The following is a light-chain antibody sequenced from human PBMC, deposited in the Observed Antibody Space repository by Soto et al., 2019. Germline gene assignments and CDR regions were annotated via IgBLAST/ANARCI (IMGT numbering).Light chain of an antibody. V-gene: IGKV1D-12*01. Sequence: DIQMTQSPSSVSASVGDRVTITCLASQAISTWLAWYQQKPGKAPKLLIYAASNLQTGVPSRFSGSGSGTDFTLTISSLQPEDFATYYCQQANSFPRTFGQGPKVEIK. CDR2: AAS. CDR3: QQANSFPRT. J-gene: IGKJ1*01. CDR1: QAISTW.